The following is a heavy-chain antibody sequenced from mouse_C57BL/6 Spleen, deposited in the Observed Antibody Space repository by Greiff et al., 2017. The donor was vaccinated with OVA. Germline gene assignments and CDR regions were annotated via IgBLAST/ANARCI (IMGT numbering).Heavy chain of an antibody. J-gene: IGHJ2*01. CDR1: GYAFSSSW. D-gene: IGHD3-3*01. CDR3: ARGTRGDY. V-gene: IGHV1-82*01. CDR2: IYPGDGDT. Sequence: QVQLQQSGPELVKPGASVKISCKASGYAFSSSWMNWVKQRPGKGLEWIGRIYPGDGDTNYNGKFKGKATLTADKSSSTAYMQLSSLTSEDSAVYFCARGTRGDYWGQGTTLTVSS.